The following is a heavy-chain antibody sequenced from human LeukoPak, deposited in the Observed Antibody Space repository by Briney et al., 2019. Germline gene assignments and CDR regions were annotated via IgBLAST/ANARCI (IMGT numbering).Heavy chain of an antibody. Sequence: SGGSLRLSCAVSGFTLSSYSMNWVRQAPGKGLEWVSYISSSSSTICYADSVKGRFTVSRDNAKNSLYLQMNSLRAEDTAVYYCAKVALREGYFDYWGQGTLVTVSS. D-gene: IGHD4-17*01. V-gene: IGHV3-48*01. CDR2: ISSSSSTI. CDR3: AKVALREGYFDY. CDR1: GFTLSSYS. J-gene: IGHJ4*02.